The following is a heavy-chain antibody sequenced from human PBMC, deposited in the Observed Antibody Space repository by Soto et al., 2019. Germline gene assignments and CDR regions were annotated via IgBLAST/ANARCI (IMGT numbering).Heavy chain of an antibody. D-gene: IGHD1-7*01. J-gene: IGHJ6*04. CDR1: GGSISSYY. V-gene: IGHV4-59*08. CDR3: ARRANLDV. CDR2: IYYSGST. Sequence: PSETLSLTCTVSGGSISSYYWSWIRQPPGKGLEWIGYIYYSGSTNYNPSLKSRVTISVDTSKNQFSLKLSSVTAADTAVYYCARRANLDVWGKGTTVTVSS.